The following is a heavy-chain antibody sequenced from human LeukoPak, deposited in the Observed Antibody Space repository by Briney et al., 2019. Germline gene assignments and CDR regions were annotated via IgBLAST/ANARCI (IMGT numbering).Heavy chain of an antibody. CDR2: IRPNSSPI. Sequence: PGASLRLSWAAAGFTFSTYSMSWVRQAPGKGLELGSYIRPNSSPIYYADSVKGRFTISRDNAKNSLYLQMNSLRAEDTAVYYCAKVAVAGTNWFDPWGQGTLVTVSS. CDR1: GFTFSTYS. V-gene: IGHV3-48*01. D-gene: IGHD6-19*01. CDR3: AKVAVAGTNWFDP. J-gene: IGHJ5*02.